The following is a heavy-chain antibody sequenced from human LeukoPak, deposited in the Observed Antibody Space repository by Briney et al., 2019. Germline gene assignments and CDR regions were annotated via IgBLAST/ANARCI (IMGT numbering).Heavy chain of an antibody. Sequence: GGSLRLSCAASGFTFSSYSMNWVRQAPGEGLEWLALIRNDGYRKHCADSVKGRFTISRDIFKNTLYLQMNNLRPEDTAVYYCAKDVSGQAYWGQGTLLTVSS. J-gene: IGHJ4*02. D-gene: IGHD3-3*01. CDR2: IRNDGYRK. CDR1: GFTFSSYS. CDR3: AKDVSGQAY. V-gene: IGHV3-30*02.